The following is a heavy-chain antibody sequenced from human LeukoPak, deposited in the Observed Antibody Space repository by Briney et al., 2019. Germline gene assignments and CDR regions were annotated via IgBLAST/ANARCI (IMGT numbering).Heavy chain of an antibody. D-gene: IGHD4-17*01. Sequence: SETLSLTCAVYGGSFSGYYWSWIRQPPGKGLEWIGEINHSGSTNYNPSLKKRVTISVKKYKNQFSLKLSSVTAADTAVYYCAGLHDYGDQHSIPIDYWGQGTLVTVSS. CDR1: GGSFSGYY. CDR3: AGLHDYGDQHSIPIDY. J-gene: IGHJ4*02. CDR2: INHSGST. V-gene: IGHV4-34*01.